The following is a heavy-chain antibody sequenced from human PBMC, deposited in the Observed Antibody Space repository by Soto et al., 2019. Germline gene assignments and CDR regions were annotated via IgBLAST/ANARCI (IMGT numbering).Heavy chain of an antibody. Sequence: SETLSLTCTVSGYSISIGGYYWSWILHHPGTGLEWIGYIYYSGTTYYNPSLESRVTISADMSENQFSLKVNSVTVADTAVYYCVSTYYTVTSGPFDYWGQGTLVTVSS. CDR2: IYYSGTT. CDR3: VSTYYTVTSGPFDY. D-gene: IGHD3-22*01. V-gene: IGHV4-31*03. CDR1: GYSISIGGYY. J-gene: IGHJ4*02.